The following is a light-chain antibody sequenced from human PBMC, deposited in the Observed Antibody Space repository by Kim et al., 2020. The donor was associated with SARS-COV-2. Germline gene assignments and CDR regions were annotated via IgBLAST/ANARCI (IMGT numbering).Light chain of an antibody. CDR1: SSYSGAGYD. Sequence: QRVPSSCTGSSSYSGAGYDVHWYQQLPGTAPKLLIYGNSNRPSGVPDRFSGSKSGTSASLASTGLQAEDEADYYCQSYDSSLSGCVFGTGTKVTVL. CDR3: QSYDSSLSGCV. V-gene: IGLV1-40*01. CDR2: GNS. J-gene: IGLJ1*01.